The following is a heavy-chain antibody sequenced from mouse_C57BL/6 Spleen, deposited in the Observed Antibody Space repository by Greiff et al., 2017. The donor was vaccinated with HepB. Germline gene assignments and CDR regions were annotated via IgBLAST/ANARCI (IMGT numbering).Heavy chain of an antibody. CDR2: ISSGSSTI. CDR1: GFTFSDYG. V-gene: IGHV5-17*01. Sequence: DVQLVESGGGLVKPGGSLKLSCAASGFTFSDYGMDWVRQVPEKGLEWVAYISSGSSTIYCADTVKGRFTISRDNAKNNLLLQMTSLRSEDTAMYYCARYDGYFGGWGTGTTVTVSS. D-gene: IGHD2-12*01. CDR3: ARYDGYFGG. J-gene: IGHJ1*03.